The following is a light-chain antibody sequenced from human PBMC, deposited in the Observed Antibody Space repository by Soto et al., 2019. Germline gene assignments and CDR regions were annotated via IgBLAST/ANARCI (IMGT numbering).Light chain of an antibody. Sequence: EIVMTQSPATLSVSPGERATLSCRASQNINSDLAWYQQKPGQAPRLLIYGASTRATAFPARFSGSGSGTDFTLTITSLQSEDSAVYYCQHYYKWPLTFGGGTKVDIK. CDR3: QHYYKWPLT. J-gene: IGKJ4*01. CDR2: GAS. CDR1: QNINSD. V-gene: IGKV3-15*01.